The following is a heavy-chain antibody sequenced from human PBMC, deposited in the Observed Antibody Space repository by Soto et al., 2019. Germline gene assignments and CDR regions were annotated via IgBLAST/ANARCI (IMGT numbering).Heavy chain of an antibody. J-gene: IGHJ6*03. Sequence: QDQLVQSGVEVKKPGASVKVSCKASGYSFTNYGITWVRQAPGQGFEWMGWISAYNGNTNYAQKFQGRVTMTTDASTSTAYLELRSLRSGDTAVYYCARDRGVAPPVAGNTHYYYDMDVWGKGTTVTVSS. CDR2: ISAYNGNT. D-gene: IGHD6-19*01. CDR1: GYSFTNYG. CDR3: ARDRGVAPPVAGNTHYYYDMDV. V-gene: IGHV1-18*01.